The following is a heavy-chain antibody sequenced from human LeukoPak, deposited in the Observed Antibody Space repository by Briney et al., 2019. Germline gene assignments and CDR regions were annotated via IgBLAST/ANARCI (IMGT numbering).Heavy chain of an antibody. V-gene: IGHV3-7*03. J-gene: IGHJ4*02. Sequence: RGSLRLSCAASGFTFSSYWMSWVRQAPGKGLEWVANIKQDGSDKYYVDSVKGRFTISRDNAKNSLYLQINSLRAEDTAVYYCARKTVVRSYFDYWGQGTPVTVSS. D-gene: IGHD4-23*01. CDR2: IKQDGSDK. CDR3: ARKTVVRSYFDY. CDR1: GFTFSSYW.